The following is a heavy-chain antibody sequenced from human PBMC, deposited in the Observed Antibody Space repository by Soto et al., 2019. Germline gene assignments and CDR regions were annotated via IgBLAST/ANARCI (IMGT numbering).Heavy chain of an antibody. D-gene: IGHD6-13*01. CDR2: INAANGDT. Sequence: AAVKVSCKASGYTFTSYGIHWVRQAPGQRLAWMGWINAANGDTKYSPKFQGRGTITRDTSASTTYMELSSLRAEDTAVYYCVRRHVSATGIDWFDPWGQGTPVTVSS. CDR1: GYTFTSYG. V-gene: IGHV1-3*01. CDR3: VRRHVSATGIDWFDP. J-gene: IGHJ5*02.